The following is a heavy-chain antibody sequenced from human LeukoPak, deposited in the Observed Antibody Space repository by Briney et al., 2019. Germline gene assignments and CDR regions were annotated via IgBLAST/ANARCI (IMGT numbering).Heavy chain of an antibody. D-gene: IGHD3-22*01. J-gene: IGHJ1*01. CDR2: ISGSGGST. Sequence: GGSLRLSCAASGFTFSSYSMNWVRQAPGKGLEWVSAISGSGGSTYYADSVKGRFTISRNNSKNTLYLQMNSLRAEDTAVYYCAKPTHYYDSSGTTLEYFQHWGQGTLVPVSS. CDR3: AKPTHYYDSSGTTLEYFQH. V-gene: IGHV3-23*01. CDR1: GFTFSSYS.